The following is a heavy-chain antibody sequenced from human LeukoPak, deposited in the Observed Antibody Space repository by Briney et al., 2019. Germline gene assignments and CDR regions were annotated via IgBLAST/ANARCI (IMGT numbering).Heavy chain of an antibody. V-gene: IGHV3-23*01. D-gene: IGHD3-22*01. Sequence: GGSLRLSCAASGFTFSNYAMSWVRQAPGKGLEWVSSISSSGSTYYADSVKGRFTISRDNSKNTLYLQMNSQRAEDTAVYYCAKNPKYYYDSSGYFDYWGQGTLVAVST. CDR2: ISSSGST. CDR1: GFTFSNYA. J-gene: IGHJ4*02. CDR3: AKNPKYYYDSSGYFDY.